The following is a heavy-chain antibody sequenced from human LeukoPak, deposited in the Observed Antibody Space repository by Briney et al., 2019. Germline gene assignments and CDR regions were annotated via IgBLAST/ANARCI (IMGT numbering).Heavy chain of an antibody. CDR1: GLSFSIYA. Sequence: GGPLRLSCAASGLSFSIYAMTWVRGGPGKGLDWGSGINGRDNGTCYADSVKGRFTIYRDNSKGTVYLQMNTLTGDDTAVYYCAKGFYHYFGSGSYTLDFWGRGTQVTVSS. D-gene: IGHD3-10*01. J-gene: IGHJ4*02. V-gene: IGHV3-23*01. CDR2: INGRDNGT. CDR3: AKGFYHYFGSGSYTLDF.